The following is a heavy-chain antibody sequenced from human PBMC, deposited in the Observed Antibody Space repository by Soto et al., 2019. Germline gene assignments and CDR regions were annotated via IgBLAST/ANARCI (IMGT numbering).Heavy chain of an antibody. D-gene: IGHD3-22*01. CDR1: GFTFSNAW. Sequence: GGSLRLSCAASGFTFSNAWINWVRQAPGKRLEWVGRIKSKTDGGTTDFAAPVKCRFAISRDDSKNMVYLQINSLKTDDTAVYYCTRGSYITIVIVRFDYWGHGTVVTVS. J-gene: IGHJ4*01. CDR3: TRGSYITIVIVRFDY. CDR2: IKSKTDGGTT. V-gene: IGHV3-15*07.